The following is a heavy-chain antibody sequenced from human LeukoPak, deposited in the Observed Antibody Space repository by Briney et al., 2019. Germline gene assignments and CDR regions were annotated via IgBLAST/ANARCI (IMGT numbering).Heavy chain of an antibody. J-gene: IGHJ4*02. D-gene: IGHD3-3*01. CDR1: GFTFSSYS. CDR3: ARGAWYYDFWSGYYKESSGMDY. V-gene: IGHV3-48*01. Sequence: GGSLRLSCAASGFTFSSYSMNWVRQAPGKGLEWVSSISSSGSIIYYSDSVKGRFNISRDNSKNTLYLQMNSLRAEDTAVYYCARGAWYYDFWSGYYKESSGMDYWGQGTLVTVSS. CDR2: ISSSGSII.